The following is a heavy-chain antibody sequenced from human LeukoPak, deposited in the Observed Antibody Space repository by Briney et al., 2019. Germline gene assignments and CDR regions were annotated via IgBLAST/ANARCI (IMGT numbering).Heavy chain of an antibody. CDR2: IIPSGHTT. CDR1: GFTFSSHG. D-gene: IGHD5-24*01. J-gene: IGHJ4*02. CDR3: AKDDRWLQFCC. V-gene: IGHV3-23*01. Sequence: GGSLRLSCVASGFTFSSHGMNWVRQAPGKGLEWVSGIIPSGHTTYYADSVRGRFTISRGNSRNTVYLQMNSLRAEDTAVYYCAKDDRWLQFCCWGQGTLVTVSA.